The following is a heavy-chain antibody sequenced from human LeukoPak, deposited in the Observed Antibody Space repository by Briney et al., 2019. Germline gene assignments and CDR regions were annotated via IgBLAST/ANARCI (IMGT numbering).Heavy chain of an antibody. Sequence: GGSLRLSCAASGFNFPTYAMQWVRQAPGKGLEWVSSIRVSDGARFYADSVKGRFTTSRDNSKNTLFLQMNSLRAEDTAVYYCAKDGRIWFGELSTEYYYGMDVWGQGTTVTVSS. J-gene: IGHJ6*02. CDR2: IRVSDGAR. V-gene: IGHV3-23*01. CDR3: AKDGRIWFGELSTEYYYGMDV. D-gene: IGHD3-10*01. CDR1: GFNFPTYA.